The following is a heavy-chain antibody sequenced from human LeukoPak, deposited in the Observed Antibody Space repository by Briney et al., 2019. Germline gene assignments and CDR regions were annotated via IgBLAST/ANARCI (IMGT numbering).Heavy chain of an antibody. CDR2: IYYSGST. Sequence: SETLSPTCTVSGGSISSSSYYWGWIRQPPGKGLEWIGSIYYSGSTYYNPSLKSRVTISVDTSKNQFSLKLSSVTAADTAVYYCARHKMGYYYYGMDVWGQGTTVTVSS. CDR3: ARHKMGYYYYGMDV. J-gene: IGHJ6*02. CDR1: GGSISSSSYY. D-gene: IGHD2-8*01. V-gene: IGHV4-39*01.